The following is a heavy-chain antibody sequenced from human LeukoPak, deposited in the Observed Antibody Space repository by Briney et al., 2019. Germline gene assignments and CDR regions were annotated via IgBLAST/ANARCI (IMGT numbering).Heavy chain of an antibody. D-gene: IGHD4-17*01. J-gene: IGHJ3*02. CDR3: ARDDGDNDAFDI. CDR2: IYYSGST. Sequence: SETLSLTCTVSGGSISSYYWSWIRQPPGKGLEWIGYIYYSGSTNYNPSLKSRATISVDTSKNQFSLKLSSVTAADTAVYYCARDDGDNDAFDIWGQGTMVTVSS. CDR1: GGSISSYY. V-gene: IGHV4-59*01.